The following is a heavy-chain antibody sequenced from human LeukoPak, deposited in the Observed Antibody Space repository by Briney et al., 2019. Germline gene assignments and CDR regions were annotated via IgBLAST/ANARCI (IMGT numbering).Heavy chain of an antibody. Sequence: SETLSLTCAVSGYSISSGYYWGWIRQPPGKGLEWIGSIYHSGSTYYNPSLKSRVTISVDTSKNQFSLKLSSVTAADTAVYYCARDHRYCSSTSCYQATYNWFDPWGQGTLVTVSP. J-gene: IGHJ5*02. CDR1: GYSISSGYY. D-gene: IGHD2-2*01. CDR3: ARDHRYCSSTSCYQATYNWFDP. CDR2: IYHSGST. V-gene: IGHV4-38-2*02.